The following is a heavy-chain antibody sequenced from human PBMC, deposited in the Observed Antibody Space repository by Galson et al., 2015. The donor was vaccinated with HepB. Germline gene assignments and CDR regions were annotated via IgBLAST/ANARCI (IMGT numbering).Heavy chain of an antibody. D-gene: IGHD2-2*01. V-gene: IGHV1-69*13. Sequence: SVKVSCKASGGTFSSYAISWVRQAPGQGLEWMGGIIPIFGTANYAQKFQGRVTITADESTSTAYMELSSLRSEDTAVYYCARNARPYQLLSGSDYWGQGTLVTVSS. CDR3: ARNARPYQLLSGSDY. J-gene: IGHJ4*02. CDR1: GGTFSSYA. CDR2: IIPIFGTA.